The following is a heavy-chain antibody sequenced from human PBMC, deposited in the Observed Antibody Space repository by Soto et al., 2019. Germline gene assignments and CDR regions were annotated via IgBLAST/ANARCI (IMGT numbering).Heavy chain of an antibody. CDR3: ARAKKGIAAAENWFDP. J-gene: IGHJ5*02. V-gene: IGHV4-31*03. D-gene: IGHD6-13*01. Sequence: SETLSLTCTVSGGSISSGGYYWSWIRQHPGKGLEWIGYIYYSGSTYYNPSPKSRVTISVDTSKNQFSLKLSSVTAADTAVYYCARAKKGIAAAENWFDPWGQGTLVTVSS. CDR1: GGSISSGGYY. CDR2: IYYSGST.